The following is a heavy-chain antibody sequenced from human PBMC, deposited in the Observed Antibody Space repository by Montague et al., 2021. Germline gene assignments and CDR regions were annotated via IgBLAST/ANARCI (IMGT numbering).Heavy chain of an antibody. CDR1: SPFTRTYN. Sequence: SETLSLTCPVPSPFTRTYNSGSDRKSTRQDLRYMLNMDHTGDTNYKPSFKSRVTMSVDTSKKQFSLRFSFVTAADTAVYYCASWMHWGQGKLVTVSS. CDR3: ASWMH. D-gene: IGHD2-2*03. CDR2: MDHTGDT. J-gene: IGHJ4*02. V-gene: IGHV4-59*01.